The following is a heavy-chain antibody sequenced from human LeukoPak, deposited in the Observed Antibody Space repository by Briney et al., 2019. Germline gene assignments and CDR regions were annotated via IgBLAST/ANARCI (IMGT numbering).Heavy chain of an antibody. CDR1: GGSISSGNYY. J-gene: IGHJ5*02. D-gene: IGHD3-9*01. Sequence: SETLSLTCTVSGGSISSGNYYWSWIRQPAGKGLEWIGRIYISGSTNYNPSLKSRVTISVDRSKNQFSLKLSSVTAADTAVYYCAREGLRYFDWLSNWFDPWGQGTLVTVSS. CDR2: IYISGST. V-gene: IGHV4-61*02. CDR3: AREGLRYFDWLSNWFDP.